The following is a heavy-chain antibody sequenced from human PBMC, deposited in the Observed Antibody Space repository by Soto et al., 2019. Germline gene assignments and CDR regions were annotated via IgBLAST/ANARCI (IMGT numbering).Heavy chain of an antibody. Sequence: PSETLSLTCAVSGYSITTGYYWGWIRQPPGKGLEWIGSIHHSGSTYYNPSLKSRVTISVDTSKNQFSLKLSSVTAADTAVYYCAREVFWSGYYDYWGQGTLVTVSS. V-gene: IGHV4-38-2*02. CDR3: AREVFWSGYYDY. CDR2: IHHSGST. CDR1: GYSITTGYY. D-gene: IGHD3-3*01. J-gene: IGHJ4*02.